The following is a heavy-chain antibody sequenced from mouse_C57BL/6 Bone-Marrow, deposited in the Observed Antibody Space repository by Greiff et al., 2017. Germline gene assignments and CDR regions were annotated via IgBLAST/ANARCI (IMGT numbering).Heavy chain of an antibody. CDR2: ISSGSSTI. V-gene: IGHV5-17*01. CDR1: GFTFSDSG. J-gene: IGHJ1*03. CDR3: ARDDGPFGV. Sequence: EVKLMESGGGLVKPGGSLILSCAASGFTFSDSGMHWVRQAPENGLEWVAYISSGSSTIYSADTVKGRFTISRDNAKHTLFLQMTSLRSEDTAMYYCARDDGPFGVWGTWTTVTVSS. D-gene: IGHD2-3*01.